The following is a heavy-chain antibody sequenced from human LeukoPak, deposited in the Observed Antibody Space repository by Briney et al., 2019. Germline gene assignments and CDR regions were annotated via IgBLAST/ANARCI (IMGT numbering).Heavy chain of an antibody. D-gene: IGHD4-17*01. J-gene: IGHJ3*02. V-gene: IGHV3-23*01. Sequence: PGGSLRLSCAASGFTFSSYGMSWVRQAPGKGLEWVSAISGSGGSTYYADSVKGRFTISRDNSKNTLYLQTNSLRAEDTAVYYCAKDRVDGDYSDAFDIWGQGTMVTVSS. CDR2: ISGSGGST. CDR3: AKDRVDGDYSDAFDI. CDR1: GFTFSSYG.